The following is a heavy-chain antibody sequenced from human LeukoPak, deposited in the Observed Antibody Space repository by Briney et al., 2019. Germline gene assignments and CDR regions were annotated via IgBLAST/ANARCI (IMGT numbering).Heavy chain of an antibody. CDR1: GGSISSGGYS. Sequence: SQTLSLTCAVSGGSISSGGYSWSWIRQPPGKGLEWIGYIYHSGSTYYNPSLKSRVTISVDRSKNQFSLKLSSVTAADTAVYYCARNYYGSGGNHPLEWFDPWGQGTLVTVSS. V-gene: IGHV4-30-2*01. D-gene: IGHD3-10*01. J-gene: IGHJ5*02. CDR3: ARNYYGSGGNHPLEWFDP. CDR2: IYHSGST.